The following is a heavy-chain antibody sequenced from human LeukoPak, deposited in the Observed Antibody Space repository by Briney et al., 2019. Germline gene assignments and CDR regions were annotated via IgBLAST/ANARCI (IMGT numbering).Heavy chain of an antibody. Sequence: GGSLRLSCAASGFTFSSYWMSWVRQAPGKGLEWVANIKQDGSEKYYVDSVKGRFTISRDNAKNSLYLQMNSLRAEDTAVYYCARSRGSGWRGGYAFDIWGQGTMVTVSS. CDR3: ARSRGSGWRGGYAFDI. CDR1: GFTFSSYW. D-gene: IGHD3-16*01. CDR2: IKQDGSEK. V-gene: IGHV3-7*03. J-gene: IGHJ3*02.